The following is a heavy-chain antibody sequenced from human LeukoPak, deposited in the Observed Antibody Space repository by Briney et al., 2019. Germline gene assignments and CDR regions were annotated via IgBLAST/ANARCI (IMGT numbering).Heavy chain of an antibody. CDR1: GSTFSSYA. D-gene: IGHD6-6*01. CDR2: ISGSGGST. V-gene: IGHV3-23*01. CDR3: AKVSSSSSRRGWVY. Sequence: PGGSLRLSCAASGSTFSSYAMSWVRQAPGKGLEWVSAISGSGGSTYYADSVKGRFTISRDNSKNTLYLQMNSLRAEDTAVYYCAKVSSSSSRRGWVYWGQGTQVTVSS. J-gene: IGHJ4*02.